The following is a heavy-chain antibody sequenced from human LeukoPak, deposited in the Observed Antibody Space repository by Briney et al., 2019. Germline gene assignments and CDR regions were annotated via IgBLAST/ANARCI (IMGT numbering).Heavy chain of an antibody. CDR2: ISGSGGST. Sequence: GGSLRLSCAASGFTFSSYAMSWVRQAPGKGLEWVSAISGSGGSTYYADSVKGRFTISRDNSKNTLYLQMNSLRAEDTAVYYCAKMRGVVVVAAPFDPWGQGTLVTVSS. CDR1: GFTFSSYA. V-gene: IGHV3-23*01. D-gene: IGHD2-15*01. J-gene: IGHJ5*02. CDR3: AKMRGVVVVAAPFDP.